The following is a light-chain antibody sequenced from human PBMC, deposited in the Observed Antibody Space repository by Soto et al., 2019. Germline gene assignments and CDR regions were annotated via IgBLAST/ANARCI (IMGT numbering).Light chain of an antibody. Sequence: EIVLTQSPATLSLSPGERATLSCRASQTVGTYLAWYQQKLGQAPSLLIYDASNRATGIPARFSGSGSGTDFTLTISSLEPEDFPVYYCQQRSNWPLTFGGGTKVEIK. V-gene: IGKV3-11*01. CDR2: DAS. CDR1: QTVGTY. CDR3: QQRSNWPLT. J-gene: IGKJ4*01.